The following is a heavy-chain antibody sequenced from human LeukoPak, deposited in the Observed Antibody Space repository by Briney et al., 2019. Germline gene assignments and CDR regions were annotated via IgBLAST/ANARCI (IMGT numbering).Heavy chain of an antibody. J-gene: IGHJ5*02. CDR1: GYTFTGYY. Sequence: ASVRVSCKASGYTFTGYYMHWVRQAPGQGLEWMGWINPNSGGTNYAQKFQGRVTMTRDTSISTAYMELSRLRSDDTAVYYCARDRGDFGAGGPWGQGTLVTVSS. CDR2: INPNSGGT. CDR3: ARDRGDFGAGGP. V-gene: IGHV1-2*02. D-gene: IGHD3-3*01.